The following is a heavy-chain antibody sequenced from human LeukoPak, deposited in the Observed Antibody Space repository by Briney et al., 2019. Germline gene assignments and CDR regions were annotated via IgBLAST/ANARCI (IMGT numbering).Heavy chain of an antibody. CDR1: GGTFSSYA. J-gene: IGHJ4*02. D-gene: IGHD6-13*01. CDR3: ASPTPGIAAAGRWYYFDY. V-gene: IGHV1-69*04. Sequence: SVKVSCKASGGTFSSYAISWVRQAPGRGLEWMGRIIPILGIANYAQKFQGRVTITADKSTGTAYMELSSLRSEDTAVYHCASPTPGIAAAGRWYYFDYWGQGTLVTVSS. CDR2: IIPILGIA.